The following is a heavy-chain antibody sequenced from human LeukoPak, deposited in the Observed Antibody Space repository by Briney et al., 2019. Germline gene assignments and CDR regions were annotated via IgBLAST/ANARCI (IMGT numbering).Heavy chain of an antibody. D-gene: IGHD5-18*01. V-gene: IGHV1-2*02. J-gene: IGHJ4*02. CDR2: INPNSGGT. CDR1: GYTFTGYY. Sequence: ASVKVSCEASGYTFTGYYMHWVRQAPGQGLEWMGWINPNSGGTNYARKFQGRVTMTRDTSISTAYMELSRLRSDDTAVYYCARGIGYSYGVDYWGQGTLVTVSS. CDR3: ARGIGYSYGVDY.